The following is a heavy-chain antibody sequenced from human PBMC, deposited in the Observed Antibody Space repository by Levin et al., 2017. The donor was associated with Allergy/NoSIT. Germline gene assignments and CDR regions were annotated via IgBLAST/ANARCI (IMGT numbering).Heavy chain of an antibody. CDR1: GFTFDDYA. V-gene: IGHV3-9*01. D-gene: IGHD3-10*01. Sequence: SLKISCAASGFTFDDYAMHWVRQAPGKGLEWVSGICWNSGSIGYADSVKGRFTISRDNAKNSLYLQMNSLRTEDTALYYCARDNIGLPDAFDIWGQGTMVIVSS. J-gene: IGHJ3*02. CDR3: ARDNIGLPDAFDI. CDR2: ICWNSGSI.